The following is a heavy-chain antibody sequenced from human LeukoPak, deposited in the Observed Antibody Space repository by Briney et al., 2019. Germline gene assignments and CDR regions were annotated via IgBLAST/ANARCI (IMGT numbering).Heavy chain of an antibody. D-gene: IGHD4-17*01. CDR1: GFTFSTYS. Sequence: GGSLRLSCRASGFTFSTYSMNWVRQAPGGGLEWVSVIRAGSEYTYYADSVKGRFTISRDNAKNSLYLQMNSLRAEDTAVYYCAGPSYGDWGQGALVTVSS. J-gene: IGHJ4*02. CDR2: IRAGSEYT. V-gene: IGHV3-21*01. CDR3: AGPSYGD.